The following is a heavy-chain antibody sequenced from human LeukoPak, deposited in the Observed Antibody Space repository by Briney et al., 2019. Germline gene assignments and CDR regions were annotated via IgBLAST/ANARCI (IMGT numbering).Heavy chain of an antibody. CDR3: ARDRDYGSGFYYYGMDV. CDR1: GFTFSSYW. Sequence: GGSLRLSCAASGFTFSSYWMTWVRQAPGKGLEWVANIKQDGSEKYYVDSVKGRFTISRDNAKNSLYLQMNSLRAEDTAVYYCARDRDYGSGFYYYGMDVWGQGTTVTVSS. J-gene: IGHJ6*02. V-gene: IGHV3-7*01. CDR2: IKQDGSEK. D-gene: IGHD3-10*01.